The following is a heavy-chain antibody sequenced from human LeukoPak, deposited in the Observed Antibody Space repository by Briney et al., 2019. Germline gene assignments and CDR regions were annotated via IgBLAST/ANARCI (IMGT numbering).Heavy chain of an antibody. J-gene: IGHJ2*01. Sequence: SETLSLTCTVSGGSISSSSYYWGWIRQPPGKGLEWIGSIYYSGSTYYNPSLKSRVTISVDTSKNQFSLKLSSVTAADTAVYYCASGYYDSRGRIPPNWYFDLWGRATLVTVSS. CDR1: GGSISSSSYY. V-gene: IGHV4-39*07. CDR2: IYYSGST. D-gene: IGHD3-22*01. CDR3: ASGYYDSRGRIPPNWYFDL.